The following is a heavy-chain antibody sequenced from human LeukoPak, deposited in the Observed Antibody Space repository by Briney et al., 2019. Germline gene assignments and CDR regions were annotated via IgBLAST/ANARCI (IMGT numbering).Heavy chain of an antibody. D-gene: IGHD6-19*01. Sequence: VASVKVSCKASGYTFGSYGVSWVRQAPGQGLEWMAWISPYNGNTNYAQKFQGRVTMTTDTSTSTAYMELRSLRADDTAVYYCARDSASGWPGSSGWSNWFDPWGQGTLVTVSS. CDR3: ARDSASGWPGSSGWSNWFDP. CDR2: ISPYNGNT. V-gene: IGHV1-18*01. CDR1: GYTFGSYG. J-gene: IGHJ5*02.